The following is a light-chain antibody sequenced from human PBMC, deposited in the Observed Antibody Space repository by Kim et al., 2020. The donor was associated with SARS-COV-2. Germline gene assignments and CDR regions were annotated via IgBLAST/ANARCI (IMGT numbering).Light chain of an antibody. CDR2: GKN. CDR3: NSRDSNDNVV. V-gene: IGLV3-19*01. Sequence: VGLGQTDMITGQGDHLRSYDATWYQQKPGQAPILVIYGKNNRPAGIPARFSGSSSGNTASLTITGTQAGDEADYYCNSRDSNDNVVFGGGTQLTVL. CDR1: HLRSYD. J-gene: IGLJ2*01.